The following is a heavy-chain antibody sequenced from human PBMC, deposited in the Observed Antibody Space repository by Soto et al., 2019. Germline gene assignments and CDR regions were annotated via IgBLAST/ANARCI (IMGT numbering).Heavy chain of an antibody. Sequence: HPGGSLRLSCAASGFTFSTFSMNWVRQAPGKGLQWISYISTSSATIHYADSVKGRFTISRDNAKNLLYLQMNSLRDEDTAMYYCARDGATTGHWDCWGQGSLVTVSS. CDR2: ISTSSATI. D-gene: IGHD1-26*01. CDR1: GFTFSTFS. CDR3: ARDGATTGHWDC. V-gene: IGHV3-48*02. J-gene: IGHJ4*02.